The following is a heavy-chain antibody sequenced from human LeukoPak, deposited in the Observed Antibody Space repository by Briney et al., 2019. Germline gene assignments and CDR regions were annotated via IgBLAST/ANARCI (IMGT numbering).Heavy chain of an antibody. CDR2: IRQDESGK. V-gene: IGHV3-7*01. CDR1: GFTFNRLW. J-gene: IGHJ4*02. Sequence: GGSLRLSCAASGFTFNRLWMSWIRPAPGKGPEWVANIRQDESGKFYVDSVKGRFTISRDNAKQSLYLQMDSLRAEDTAVYYCVRDKGGLLRVFDYWGQGTLVTVSS. D-gene: IGHD3-10*01. CDR3: VRDKGGLLRVFDY.